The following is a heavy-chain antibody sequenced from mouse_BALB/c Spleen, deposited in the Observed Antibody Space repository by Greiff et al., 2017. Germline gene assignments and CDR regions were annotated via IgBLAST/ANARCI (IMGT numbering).Heavy chain of an antibody. Sequence: EVKLEESGGGLVQPGGSMKLSCVASGFTFSSYWMSWVRQSPEKGLEWVAEIRLKSDNYATHYAESVKGKFTISRDDSKSRLYLQMNSLRAEDTGIYYCIRSYYYGSSLFAYWGQGTLVTVSA. J-gene: IGHJ3*01. D-gene: IGHD1-1*01. CDR1: GFTFSSYW. V-gene: IGHV6-6*02. CDR3: IRSYYYGSSLFAY. CDR2: IRLKSDNYAT.